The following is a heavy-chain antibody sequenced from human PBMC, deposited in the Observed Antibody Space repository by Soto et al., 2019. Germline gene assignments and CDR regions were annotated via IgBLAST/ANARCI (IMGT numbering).Heavy chain of an antibody. J-gene: IGHJ5*02. CDR2: IIHSGST. Sequence: SETLSLTCAVYGGSFSGYYWSWIRQPPGKGLEWIGEIIHSGSTNYNPSLKSRVTISVDTSKNQFSLKLSSVTAADTAVYYCARGSKWLRWFDPWGQGTLVTVSS. V-gene: IGHV4-34*01. CDR1: GGSFSGYY. D-gene: IGHD5-12*01. CDR3: ARGSKWLRWFDP.